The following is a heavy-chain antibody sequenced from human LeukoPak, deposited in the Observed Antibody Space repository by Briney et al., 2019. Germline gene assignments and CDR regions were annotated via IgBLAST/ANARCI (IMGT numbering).Heavy chain of an antibody. CDR2: INPSGDST. D-gene: IGHD2-15*01. V-gene: IGHV1-46*01. J-gene: IGHJ6*03. CDR3: AREDCFGGSCSSRLYSHYYYMDV. Sequence: ASVKVSCKASGYTFTNYYLHWVRQAPGQGLEWMGMINPSGDSTTYAQKFQDRVTMTWDMSTSTVYMELSSLTYEDTAMYYCAREDCFGGSCSSRLYSHYYYMDVWGKGTTVTVSS. CDR1: GYTFTNYY.